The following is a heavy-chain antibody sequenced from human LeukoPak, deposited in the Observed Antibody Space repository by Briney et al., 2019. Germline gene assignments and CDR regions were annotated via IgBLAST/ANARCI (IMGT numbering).Heavy chain of an antibody. CDR2: IYTGDSDT. Sequence: GESLKISCKGSGYSITTYWIGLVRPMPGRGQEWMGIIYTGDSDTRYSPSFHGLATTSADKSISTAYLQWSSLKASDTAMYYCARAGYCSGGTCYPDYWGQGTLVTVSS. D-gene: IGHD2-15*01. V-gene: IGHV5-51*01. J-gene: IGHJ4*02. CDR3: ARAGYCSGGTCYPDY. CDR1: GYSITTYW.